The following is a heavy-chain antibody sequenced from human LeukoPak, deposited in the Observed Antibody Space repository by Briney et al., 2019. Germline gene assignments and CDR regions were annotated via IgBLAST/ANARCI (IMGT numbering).Heavy chain of an antibody. CDR1: GYTFTGYY. CDR2: INPNSGGT. D-gene: IGHD2-2*01. CDR3: ARDRITPVVVVPAAIYWFDP. V-gene: IGHV1-2*02. Sequence: ASVKVSCKASGYTFTGYYMHWVRQAPGQGLEWMGWINPNSGGTNYAQKFQGRVTMTRDTSISTAYMELSRLRSDDTAVYYCARDRITPVVVVPAAIYWFDPWGQGTLVTVSS. J-gene: IGHJ5*02.